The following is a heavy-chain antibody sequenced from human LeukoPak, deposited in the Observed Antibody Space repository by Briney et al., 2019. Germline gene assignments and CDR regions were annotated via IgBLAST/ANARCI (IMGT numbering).Heavy chain of an antibody. Sequence: GGSLRLSCAASGFTFSDYNIHWVRQAPGKGLEWVSYITSGSSYIYYADSVRGRFTISRDNAKNSLYLQMNSLRAEDTAVYYCARHFYGSSGSPGIDFWGQGTLVTVSS. V-gene: IGHV3-21*01. CDR3: ARHFYGSSGSPGIDF. J-gene: IGHJ4*02. CDR2: ITSGSSYI. D-gene: IGHD3-22*01. CDR1: GFTFSDYN.